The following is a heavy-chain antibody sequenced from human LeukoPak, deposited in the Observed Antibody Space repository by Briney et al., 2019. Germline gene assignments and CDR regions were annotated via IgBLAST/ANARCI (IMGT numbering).Heavy chain of an antibody. CDR2: IYYNGNT. J-gene: IGHJ1*01. CDR1: GDSISGYY. Sequence: PSETLSLTCTVSGDSISGYYWNWIRQPPGRGLEWIGYIYYNGNTAYNPSLKSRVTISVDTSKSQFSLKLISVTAADTAIYYCARVRGDFETDWGQGTLVTVSS. V-gene: IGHV4-59*01. D-gene: IGHD3-16*01. CDR3: ARVRGDFETD.